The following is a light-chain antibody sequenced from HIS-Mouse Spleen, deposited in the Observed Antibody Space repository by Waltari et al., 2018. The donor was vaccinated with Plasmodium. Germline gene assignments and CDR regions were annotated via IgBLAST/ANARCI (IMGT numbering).Light chain of an antibody. CDR2: EGS. J-gene: IGLJ1*01. CDR3: CSYAGSYTYV. Sequence: QSALTQPASVSGSPGQSITISCTGTSSDVGSYNLVSWYQQHPGKAPKLMIYEGSKRPSGVSNRFSGSKSGNTASLTSSGLQAEDEADYYCCSYAGSYTYVFGTGTKVTVL. CDR1: SSDVGSYNL. V-gene: IGLV2-23*01.